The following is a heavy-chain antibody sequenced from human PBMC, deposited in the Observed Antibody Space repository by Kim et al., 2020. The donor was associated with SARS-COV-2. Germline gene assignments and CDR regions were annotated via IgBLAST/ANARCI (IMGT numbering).Heavy chain of an antibody. CDR1: GYTFTSYY. Sequence: ASVKVSCKASGYTFTSYYMHWVRQAPGQGLEWMGIINPSGGSTSYAQKFQGRVTMTRETSTSTVYMELSSLRSEDTAVYYCAREPREGCSSTSCWGGMDVWGQGTTVTVSS. V-gene: IGHV1-46*01. J-gene: IGHJ6*02. D-gene: IGHD2-2*01. CDR3: AREPREGCSSTSCWGGMDV. CDR2: INPSGGST.